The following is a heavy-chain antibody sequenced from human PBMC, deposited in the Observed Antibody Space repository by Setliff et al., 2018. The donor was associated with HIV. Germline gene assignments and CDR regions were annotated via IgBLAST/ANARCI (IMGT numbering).Heavy chain of an antibody. V-gene: IGHV4-39*01. J-gene: IGHJ4*02. CDR1: GDSISSSSYY. Sequence: TLSLTCSVSGDSISSSSYYWGWIRQPPGKGLEWIGSIYYSGSTYYNPSLNSRVTISVDASKNQFSLKLSSVTAADTAVYYCASLPPLYDSSGYYFDYWGQGTLVTVS. CDR3: ASLPPLYDSSGYYFDY. CDR2: IYYSGST. D-gene: IGHD3-22*01.